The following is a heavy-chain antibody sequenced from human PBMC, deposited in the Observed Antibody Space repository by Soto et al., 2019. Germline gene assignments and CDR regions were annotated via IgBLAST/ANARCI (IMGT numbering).Heavy chain of an antibody. CDR1: GASLNNYY. CDR3: ARGSLAPDY. J-gene: IGHJ4*02. Sequence: SETLYLTCTVCGASLNNYYWSWARQPAGKGLEWVGRTYTSGSTNYNPSLESRVTMSVDTSKNQFSLKLSSVTAADTAVYYCARGSLAPDYWGQGTLVTVSS. CDR2: TYTSGST. D-gene: IGHD1-26*01. V-gene: IGHV4-4*07.